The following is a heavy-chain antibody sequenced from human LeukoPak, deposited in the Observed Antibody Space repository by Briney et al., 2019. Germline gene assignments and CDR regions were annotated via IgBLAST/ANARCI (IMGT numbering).Heavy chain of an antibody. CDR2: IYSGGST. V-gene: IGHV3-66*01. Sequence: GGSLRLSCAASGFTFSSYSMNWVRQAPGKGLEWVSVIYSGGSTYYADSVKGRFTISRDNSKNTLYLQMNSLRAEDTAVYYCASRSTLRYFDWGQGTLVTVSS. J-gene: IGHJ4*02. CDR3: ASRSTLRYFD. CDR1: GFTFSSYS. D-gene: IGHD3-9*01.